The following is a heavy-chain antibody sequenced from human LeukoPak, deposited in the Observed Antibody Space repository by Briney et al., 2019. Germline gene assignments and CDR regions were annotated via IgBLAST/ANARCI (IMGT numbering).Heavy chain of an antibody. Sequence: SETLSLTCTVSGGSISSGDYYWSWIRQPPGKGLEWIGYIYYSGSTYYNPSLKSRVTISVDTSKNQFSLKLSSVTAADTAVYFWARAAFAYGMDVWGQGTTVTVSS. CDR2: IYYSGST. V-gene: IGHV4-30-4*01. CDR1: GGSISSGDYY. J-gene: IGHJ6*02. D-gene: IGHD3-3*02. CDR3: ARAAFAYGMDV.